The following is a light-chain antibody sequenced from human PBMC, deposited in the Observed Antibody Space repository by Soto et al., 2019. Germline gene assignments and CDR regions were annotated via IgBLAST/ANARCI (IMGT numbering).Light chain of an antibody. CDR3: SSYTTIFTYV. Sequence: QSALTQPASVSGSPGQSITISCTGTSSDVGDYKYVSRYQQHPGKAPKLVISEVSNRPSGISNRFSGSKSGNTASLTISGLQAEDEADYYCSSYTTIFTYVFGTGTKVTVL. J-gene: IGLJ1*01. CDR2: EVS. V-gene: IGLV2-14*01. CDR1: SSDVGDYKY.